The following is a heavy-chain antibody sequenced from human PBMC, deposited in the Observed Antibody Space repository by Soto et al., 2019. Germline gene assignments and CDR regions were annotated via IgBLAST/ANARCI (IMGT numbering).Heavy chain of an antibody. CDR3: ARGGWMGDLHCSSTSCYTRGNWFDP. D-gene: IGHD2-2*02. J-gene: IGHJ5*02. Sequence: VASVKVSCKASGGTFSSYAISWVRQAPGQGLEWMGGIIPIFGTANYAQKFQGRVTITADKSTSTAYMELSSLRSEDTAVYYCARGGWMGDLHCSSTSCYTRGNWFDPWGQGTLVTVSS. V-gene: IGHV1-69*06. CDR1: GGTFSSYA. CDR2: IIPIFGTA.